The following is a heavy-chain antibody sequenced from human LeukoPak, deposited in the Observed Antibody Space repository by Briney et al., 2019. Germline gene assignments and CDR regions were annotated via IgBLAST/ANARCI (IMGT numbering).Heavy chain of an antibody. D-gene: IGHD4-17*01. CDR1: GYSFTTHG. CDR2: IIPILGIA. J-gene: IGHJ6*02. Sequence: SVKVSCKASGYSFTTHGISWVRQAPGQGLEWMGRIIPILGIANYAQKFQGRVTITADKSTSTAYMELSSLRSEDTAVYYCAPDYGDYVGYYYYGMDVWGQGTTVTVSS. V-gene: IGHV1-69*04. CDR3: APDYGDYVGYYYYGMDV.